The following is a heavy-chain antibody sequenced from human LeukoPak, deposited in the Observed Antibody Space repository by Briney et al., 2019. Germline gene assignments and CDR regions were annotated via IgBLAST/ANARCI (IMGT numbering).Heavy chain of an antibody. J-gene: IGHJ4*02. Sequence: GGSLRLSCAASGFTFSSDYMSWVRQTPGKGLEWVAKINPDGSGIAYGDSVKGRFSISRDNAKNSLSLQMNSLRADDTAIYYCARDPAYGALDYWGQGILVTVSS. D-gene: IGHD4-17*01. CDR1: GFTFSSDY. V-gene: IGHV3-7*01. CDR2: INPDGSGI. CDR3: ARDPAYGALDY.